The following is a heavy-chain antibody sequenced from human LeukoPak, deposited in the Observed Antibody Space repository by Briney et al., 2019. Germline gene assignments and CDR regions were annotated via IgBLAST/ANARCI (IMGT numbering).Heavy chain of an antibody. CDR1: GFTFSNYA. CDR2: ITGGGSGI. J-gene: IGHJ4*02. CDR3: AKWGDYDVLTGYYVSDY. D-gene: IGHD3-9*01. Sequence: PGGSLRLSCAASGFTFSNYAMSWVRQAPGKGLEWVSAITGGGSGIYYADSMKSRFTISRDNSKSTLYLQINSLRAEDTAVYYCAKWGDYDVLTGYYVSDYWGQGTLVTVSS. V-gene: IGHV3-23*01.